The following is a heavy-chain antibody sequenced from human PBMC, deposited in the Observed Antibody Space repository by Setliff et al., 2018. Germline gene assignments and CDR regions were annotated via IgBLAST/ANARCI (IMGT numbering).Heavy chain of an antibody. Sequence: GESLSLSCSASGFTFSAYTMHWVRQAPGKGLEFVSTISNDGRSTYYADSLKGRFTISRDNSKNTLYLQMSSLRAEDTAVYYCVKTQWDKWIRGAFDIWGQGTVVTVSS. CDR2: ISNDGRST. V-gene: IGHV3-64D*09. D-gene: IGHD3-10*01. J-gene: IGHJ3*02. CDR3: VKTQWDKWIRGAFDI. CDR1: GFTFSAYT.